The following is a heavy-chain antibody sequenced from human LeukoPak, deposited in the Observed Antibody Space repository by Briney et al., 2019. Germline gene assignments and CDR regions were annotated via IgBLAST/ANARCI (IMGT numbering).Heavy chain of an antibody. CDR1: GSTVKNQA. Sequence: GGSLCLSCAASGSTVKNQAMIWVRQAPGKGLEWVSGISGSGASTYYADSVKGRFTISRDNSKNTLFLQINSLRAEDTAVYHWANDSTGMSVLYLWGQ. D-gene: IGHD5-18*01. V-gene: IGHV3-23*01. CDR3: ANDSTGMSVLYL. J-gene: IGHJ1*01. CDR2: ISGSGAST.